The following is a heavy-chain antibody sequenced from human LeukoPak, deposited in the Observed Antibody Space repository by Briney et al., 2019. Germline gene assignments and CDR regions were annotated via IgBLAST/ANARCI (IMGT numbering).Heavy chain of an antibody. CDR2: IRYDGSNK. CDR1: GFTFSSYG. V-gene: IGHV3-30*02. D-gene: IGHD4-17*01. J-gene: IGHJ4*02. CDR3: AKAFGDYEATLTDY. Sequence: GGSLRLSCAASGFTFSSYGMPWVRQAPGKGLEWVAFIRYDGSNKYYADSVKGRFTISRDNSKNTLYLQMNSLRAEDTAVYYCAKAFGDYEATLTDYWGQGTLVTVSS.